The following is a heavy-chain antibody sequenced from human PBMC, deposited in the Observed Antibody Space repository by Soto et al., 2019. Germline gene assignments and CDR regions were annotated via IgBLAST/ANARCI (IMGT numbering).Heavy chain of an antibody. CDR3: SRSPEVGVRGAY. D-gene: IGHD3-16*01. V-gene: IGHV3-21*01. Sequence: SGGSLRLSXTGSGFPFSAYNINWVRQAPGKGLEWVSSITVGSSHIYQPNSMKGRFTISRDDAKNSVYLQIDSLRDEDTALYYCSRSPEVGVRGAYWGQGTLVTVSS. CDR1: GFPFSAYN. J-gene: IGHJ4*02. CDR2: ITVGSSHI.